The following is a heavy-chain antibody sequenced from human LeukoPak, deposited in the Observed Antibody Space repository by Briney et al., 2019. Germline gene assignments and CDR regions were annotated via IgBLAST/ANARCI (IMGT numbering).Heavy chain of an antibody. CDR3: AGSHASYFDY. J-gene: IGHJ4*02. Sequence: SETLSLTCTVSGDSISSSSYYWGWIRQPPGKGLEWIGSIYYSGSTYYNPSLKSRVTISVDTSKNQFSLKLSSVTAADTAVYYCAGSHASYFDYWGQGTLVTVSS. CDR1: GDSISSSSYY. V-gene: IGHV4-39*01. CDR2: IYYSGST.